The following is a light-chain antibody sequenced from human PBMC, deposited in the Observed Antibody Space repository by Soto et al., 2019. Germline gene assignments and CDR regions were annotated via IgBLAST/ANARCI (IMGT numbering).Light chain of an antibody. CDR2: DAS. CDR1: QHVSNN. V-gene: IGKV3-15*01. CDR3: QQSNNWPWT. J-gene: IGKJ1*01. Sequence: EIVLPQSPGTLSLSPGDRATISCRARQHVSNNYLAWYQQKPGQAPKLLIYDASTRATGIPARFSGSGSGTEFTLTISSLQSEDIAVYYCQQSNNWPWTFGQGTKVDIK.